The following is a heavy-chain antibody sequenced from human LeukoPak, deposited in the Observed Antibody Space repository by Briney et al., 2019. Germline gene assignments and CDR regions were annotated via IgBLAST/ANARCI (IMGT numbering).Heavy chain of an antibody. CDR3: AKDGGGWYTSGWYYFDY. Sequence: GGSLRLSCAASGFTFSSYAMSWVRQAPGKGLEWVSAVSGSGAGTYYADSVKGRFTISRDNSKNTLYLQMNSLRAEDTAVYYCAKDGGGWYTSGWYYFDYWGQGNLVTVSS. CDR2: VSGSGAGT. V-gene: IGHV3-23*01. D-gene: IGHD6-19*01. CDR1: GFTFSSYA. J-gene: IGHJ4*02.